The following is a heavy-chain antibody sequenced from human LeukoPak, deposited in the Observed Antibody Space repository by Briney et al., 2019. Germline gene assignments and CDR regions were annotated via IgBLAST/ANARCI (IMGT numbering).Heavy chain of an antibody. Sequence: ASVKVSCXASGYTFTGYYMHWVRQAPGQGLEWMAIINPSGGSTSYAQKFQGRVTMTRDTSTSTVYMELSSLRSEDTAVYYCARGNYYDSSGYSADAFDIWGQGTMVTVSS. CDR3: ARGNYYDSSGYSADAFDI. D-gene: IGHD3-22*01. V-gene: IGHV1-46*01. CDR1: GYTFTGYY. CDR2: INPSGGST. J-gene: IGHJ3*02.